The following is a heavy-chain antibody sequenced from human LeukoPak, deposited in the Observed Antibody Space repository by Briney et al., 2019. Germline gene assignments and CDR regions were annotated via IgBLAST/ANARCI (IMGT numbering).Heavy chain of an antibody. J-gene: IGHJ4*02. CDR1: GFTFSNYA. V-gene: IGHV3-23*01. D-gene: IGHD2-2*01. Sequence: GGSLRLSCAASGFTFSNYAMSWVRQAPGTGLEWVSAISGSGGTTYYADSVNGRFTISRDNSKNTLYLQMNSLRAEDTAIYYCAKHLSVGPGAIDYWGQGTLVTVSS. CDR2: ISGSGGTT. CDR3: AKHLSVGPGAIDY.